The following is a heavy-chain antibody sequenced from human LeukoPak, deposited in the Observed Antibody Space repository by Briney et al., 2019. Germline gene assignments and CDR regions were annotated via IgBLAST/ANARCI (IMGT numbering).Heavy chain of an antibody. CDR1: GYTFNGYF. CDR2: INPNIGAT. Sequence: GASVKVSCKASGYTFNGYFMHWVGQAPGQGVEWIGWINPNIGATKYARKFQGRVTMTRDTSISTAYMEVSRLRSDDTAVYYCARGQLTDDLDYWGQGTLVTVSS. D-gene: IGHD1-14*01. V-gene: IGHV1-2*02. CDR3: ARGQLTDDLDY. J-gene: IGHJ4*02.